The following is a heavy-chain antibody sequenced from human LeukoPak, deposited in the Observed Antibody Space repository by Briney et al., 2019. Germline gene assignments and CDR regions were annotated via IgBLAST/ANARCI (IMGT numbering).Heavy chain of an antibody. CDR3: ARDRRANTLVVVAIDN. CDR2: IPHDGSYK. D-gene: IGHD2-15*01. V-gene: IGHV3-30*04. J-gene: IGHJ4*02. Sequence: PGGSLRLSCAASGFMFSNHAMHWVRQAPGKGLEWVAVIPHDGSYKIHADSVKDRFTISRVNSENTLYLQLNNVRTDDTALYYCARDRRANTLVVVAIDNWGQGTLVTVSS. CDR1: GFMFSNHA.